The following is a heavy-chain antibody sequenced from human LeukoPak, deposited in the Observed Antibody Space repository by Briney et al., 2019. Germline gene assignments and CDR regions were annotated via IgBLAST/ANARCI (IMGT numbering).Heavy chain of an antibody. V-gene: IGHV1-69*13. CDR3: ARGSSVAGYDFWSGYDWFDP. CDR1: GGTFSSYA. CDR2: IIPIFGTA. Sequence: SVKASCKASGGTFSSYAISWVRQAPGQGLEWMGGIIPIFGTANYAQKFQGRVTITADESTSTAYMELSSLRSEDTAVYYCARGSSVAGYDFWSGYDWFDPWGQGTLVTVSS. J-gene: IGHJ5*02. D-gene: IGHD3-3*01.